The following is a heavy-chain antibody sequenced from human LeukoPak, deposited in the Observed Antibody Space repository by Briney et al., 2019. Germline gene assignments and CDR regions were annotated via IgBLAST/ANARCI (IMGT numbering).Heavy chain of an antibody. D-gene: IGHD3-16*01. J-gene: IGHJ4*02. CDR2: IKQDGSEK. CDR1: GFTFSNYW. V-gene: IGHV3-7*01. Sequence: PGGSLRLSCAASGFTFSNYWMTWVRQAPGKGLEWVVNIKQDGSEKYSVDSVKGRFTISRDNTKNSLYLQMNSLRAEDTAVYYCARDRAALGYWGQGTLVTVSS. CDR3: ARDRAALGY.